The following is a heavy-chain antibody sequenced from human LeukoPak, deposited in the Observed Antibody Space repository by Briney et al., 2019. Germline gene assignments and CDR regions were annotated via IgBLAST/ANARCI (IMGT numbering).Heavy chain of an antibody. CDR2: IYYSGST. Sequence: SETLSLTCAVYGGSFSGYYWSWIRQPPGKGLEWIGYIYYSGSTNYNPSLRSRVTISVDTSKNQFSLKLSSVTAADTAVYYCARGPAMVRGVITVFDYWGQGTLVTVSS. D-gene: IGHD3-10*01. V-gene: IGHV4-59*01. CDR1: GGSFSGYY. CDR3: ARGPAMVRGVITVFDY. J-gene: IGHJ4*02.